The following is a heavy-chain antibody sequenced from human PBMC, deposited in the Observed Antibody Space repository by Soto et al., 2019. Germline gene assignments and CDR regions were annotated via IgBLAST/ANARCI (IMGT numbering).Heavy chain of an antibody. CDR1: GESFTGNY. J-gene: IGHJ4*02. V-gene: IGHV4-34*01. CDR3: ARQKSSTYWPT. CDR2: INHRGST. D-gene: IGHD2-15*01. Sequence: SETLSLTCAVYGESFTGNYWSWIRQPPGKGLEWIGEINHRGSTNYIPSLKSRVTISIDTSKKQLSLKLNSATAADTAVYYCARQKSSTYWPTWGQGTLVTVSS.